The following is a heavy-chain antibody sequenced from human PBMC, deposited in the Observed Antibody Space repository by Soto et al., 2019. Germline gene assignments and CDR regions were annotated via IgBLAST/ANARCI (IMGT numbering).Heavy chain of an antibody. CDR2: ISGTGVDT. J-gene: IGHJ4*02. CDR3: AKGGGTSFGYCVF. Sequence: GGSLRLSCAASGFTFRNFAMGWVRQAPGKGLEWVALISGTGVDTYYGDSVKGRFTISRDNYKNTVYVQMNSLRAEDAAVYYCAKGGGTSFGYCVFWGQGTLVTVSS. V-gene: IGHV3-23*01. CDR1: GFTFRNFA. D-gene: IGHD3-3*01.